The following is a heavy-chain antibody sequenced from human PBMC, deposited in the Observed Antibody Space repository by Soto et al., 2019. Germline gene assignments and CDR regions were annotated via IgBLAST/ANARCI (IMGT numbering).Heavy chain of an antibody. CDR2: IYYSGST. CDR1: GGSISSCGYY. CDR3: AREGRLDSSSSFYFDY. Sequence: PSETLSLTCTVSGGSISSCGYYWSWIRQHPGKGLEWIGYIYYSGSTYYNPSLKSRVTISVDTSKNQFSLKLSSVTAADTAVYYCAREGRLDSSSSFYFDYWGQGTLVTVSS. V-gene: IGHV4-31*03. D-gene: IGHD6-6*01. J-gene: IGHJ4*02.